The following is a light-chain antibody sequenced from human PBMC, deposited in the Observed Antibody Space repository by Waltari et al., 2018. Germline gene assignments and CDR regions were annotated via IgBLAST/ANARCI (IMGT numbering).Light chain of an antibody. J-gene: IGLJ2*01. CDR3: QSYDSSLSDVV. Sequence: QSVLTQPPSVSGAPGQRVTISCTGSNSNIGAGYDVHWYQQFPGTAPKLLIYGNSERPAGVPDRFAGSKSGTAASLAITGLQAEDEADYYCQSYDSSLSDVVFGGGTKLTVL. CDR2: GNS. V-gene: IGLV1-40*01. CDR1: NSNIGAGYD.